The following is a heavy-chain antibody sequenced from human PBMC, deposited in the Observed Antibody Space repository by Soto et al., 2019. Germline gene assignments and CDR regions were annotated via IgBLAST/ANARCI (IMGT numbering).Heavy chain of an antibody. J-gene: IGHJ5*02. V-gene: IGHV4-34*01. D-gene: IGHD5-18*01. CDR3: ARVVGYSYGYWFDP. CDR2: INHSGST. Sequence: SETLSLTCAVYGGSFSGYYWSWIRQPPGKGLEWIGEINHSGSTNYNPSLKSRVTISVDTSKNQFSLKLSSVTAADTAVYYCARVVGYSYGYWFDPWGQGTLVPVS. CDR1: GGSFSGYY.